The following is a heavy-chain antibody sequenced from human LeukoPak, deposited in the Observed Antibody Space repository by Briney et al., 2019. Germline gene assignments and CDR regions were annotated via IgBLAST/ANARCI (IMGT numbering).Heavy chain of an antibody. J-gene: IGHJ3*02. CDR1: GYTFSSYD. V-gene: IGHV1-8*01. CDR3: VIPAGADAFGI. Sequence: GPSVKLSCKASGYTFSSYDINWVRQATGQGREWMGWMILNSGNTGYAKKYQGRVTMTRNISISTAYMELSSLRSEDTAVYYCVIPAGADAFGIWGQGTVVSVSS. CDR2: MILNSGNT. D-gene: IGHD2-2*01.